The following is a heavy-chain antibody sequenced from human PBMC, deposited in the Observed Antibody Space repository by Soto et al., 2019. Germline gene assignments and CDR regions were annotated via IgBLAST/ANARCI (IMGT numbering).Heavy chain of an antibody. D-gene: IGHD1-26*01. J-gene: IGHJ5*02. CDR2: IYYSGST. Sequence: SETLSLTCTVSGGSISSYYWAWIRQPPGKGLEWIGSIYYSGSTYYTPSLKSRVTISVDTSKNQFSLKLSSVTAADTAVYYCARHVVGATDWFDPWGQGTLVTVSS. V-gene: IGHV4-39*01. CDR3: ARHVVGATDWFDP. CDR1: GGSISSYY.